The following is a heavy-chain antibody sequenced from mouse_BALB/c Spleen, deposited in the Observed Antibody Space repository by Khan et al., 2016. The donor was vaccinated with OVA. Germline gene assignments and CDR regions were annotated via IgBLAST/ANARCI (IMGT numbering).Heavy chain of an antibody. V-gene: IGHV2-9*02. J-gene: IGHJ4*01. CDR2: IWAGGST. CDR3: APIYQGKGDYAMDY. D-gene: IGHD2-1*01. Sequence: VQLQESGPGLVAPSQSLSITCTVSGFSLTSYGVNWVRQPPGKGLEWMGVIWAGGSTNYNSALMSRLSISKDKSKSQVFLKMNSLQTDDTALDYCAPIYQGKGDYAMDYLGQGTSVTGS. CDR1: GFSLTSYG.